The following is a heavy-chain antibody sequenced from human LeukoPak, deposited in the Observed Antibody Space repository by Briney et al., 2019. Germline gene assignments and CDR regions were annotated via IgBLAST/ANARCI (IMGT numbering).Heavy chain of an antibody. V-gene: IGHV3-48*04. CDR2: ISSSGSTI. D-gene: IGHD6-6*01. J-gene: IGHJ5*02. CDR1: GFTFSSYA. Sequence: GGSLRLSCAASGFTFSSYAMSWVRQAPGKGLEWVSYISSSGSTIYYADSVKGRFTISRDNAKNSLYLQMNSLRAEDTAVYYCARMGPIIAARPDWFDPWGQGTLVTVSS. CDR3: ARMGPIIAARPDWFDP.